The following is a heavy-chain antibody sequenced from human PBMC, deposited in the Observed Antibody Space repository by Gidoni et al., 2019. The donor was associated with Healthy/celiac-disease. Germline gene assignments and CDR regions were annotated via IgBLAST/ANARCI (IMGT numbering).Heavy chain of an antibody. CDR3: ARHRSTVTSYYYGMDV. CDR2: IYYSGST. CDR1: GGSISSYY. V-gene: IGHV4-59*08. J-gene: IGHJ6*02. Sequence: QVQLQESGPGLVKPSETLSLTCTVSGGSISSYYWSWIRQPPGKGLEWIGYIYYSGSTNYNPSLKSRVTISVDTSKNQFSLKLSSVTAADTAVYYCARHRSTVTSYYYGMDVWGQGTTVTVSS. D-gene: IGHD4-17*01.